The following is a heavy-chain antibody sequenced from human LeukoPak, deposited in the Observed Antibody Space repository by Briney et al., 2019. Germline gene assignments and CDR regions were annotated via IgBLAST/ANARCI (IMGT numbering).Heavy chain of an antibody. D-gene: IGHD1-26*01. CDR1: GASVSSASY. Sequence: SETLSLTCTVSGASVSSASYWSWIRQPPGKGVEWIAHIYNGVNTNYNPSLKSRVAISVDTSQNQFSLRLNSVTAADTAVYYCARSRAFNSGAFDPWGQGSLVTVSS. V-gene: IGHV4-61*01. CDR3: ARSRAFNSGAFDP. CDR2: IYNGVNT. J-gene: IGHJ5*02.